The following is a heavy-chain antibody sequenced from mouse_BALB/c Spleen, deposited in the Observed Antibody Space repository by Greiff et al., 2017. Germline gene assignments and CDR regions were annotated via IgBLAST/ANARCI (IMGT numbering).Heavy chain of an antibody. CDR1: GFTFSSFG. D-gene: IGHD1-1*01. Sequence: EVKLEESGGGLVQPGGSRKLSCAASGFTFSSFGMHWVRQAPEKGLEWVAYISSGSSTIYYADTVKGRFTISRDNPKNTLFLQMTSLRSEDTAMYYCARRSNYYGSSYWYFDVWGAGTTVTVSS. V-gene: IGHV5-17*02. J-gene: IGHJ1*01. CDR2: ISSGSSTI. CDR3: ARRSNYYGSSYWYFDV.